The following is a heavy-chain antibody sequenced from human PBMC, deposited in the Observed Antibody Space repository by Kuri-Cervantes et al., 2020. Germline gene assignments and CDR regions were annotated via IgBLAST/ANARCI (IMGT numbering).Heavy chain of an antibody. CDR3: AREMGQWLVHYYYYGMDV. CDR2: IKQDGSEK. Sequence: GGSLRLSCAASGFTFDTYAMTWVRQAPGKGLEWVANIKQDGSEKYYVDSVKGRFTISRDNAKNSLYLQMNSLRAEDTAVYYCAREMGQWLVHYYYYGMDVWGQGTTVTVSS. V-gene: IGHV3-7*01. D-gene: IGHD6-19*01. CDR1: GFTFDTYA. J-gene: IGHJ6*02.